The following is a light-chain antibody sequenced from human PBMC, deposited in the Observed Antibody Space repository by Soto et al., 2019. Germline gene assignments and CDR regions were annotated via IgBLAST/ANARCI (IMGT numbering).Light chain of an antibody. CDR3: QQYNSYSRT. J-gene: IGKJ2*01. V-gene: IGKV1-5*03. CDR1: QTISSW. Sequence: DIQMTQSPSTLSGSVGDRVTITCRASQTISSWLAWYQQKPGKAPKLLIYKASSLESGVPSRFSGSGSGTDFTLTISSLQPDDFATYYCQQYNSYSRTFGQGTKVDI. CDR2: KAS.